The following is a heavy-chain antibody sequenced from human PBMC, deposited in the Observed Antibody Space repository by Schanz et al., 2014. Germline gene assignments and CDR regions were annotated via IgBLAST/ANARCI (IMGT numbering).Heavy chain of an antibody. CDR2: ISGSGGST. J-gene: IGHJ4*02. CDR3: ARDVFKFAGYSGPAY. CDR1: GFTFSSYT. Sequence: EVQLLESGGGLVRPGGSLRLSCAASGFTFSSYTMNWVRQAPGKGLEWVSAISGSGGSTVYADSVKGRFTISRDIAKNTLYLQMNSLRAEDTAVYYCARDVFKFAGYSGPAYWGQGSLVTVSS. V-gene: IGHV3-23*01. D-gene: IGHD5-12*01.